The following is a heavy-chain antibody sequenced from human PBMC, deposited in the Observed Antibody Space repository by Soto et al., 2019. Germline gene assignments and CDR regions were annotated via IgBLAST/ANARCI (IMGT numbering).Heavy chain of an antibody. Sequence: GESLKISCKGSGYSFTSYWIGWVRQMPGKGLEWKGIIFPGDSDTRYSPSFQGQVTISADKSISTAYLQWSSLKASDTAMYYCARPLTVWFGEFNDAFAIWGQGTMVTVSS. CDR3: ARPLTVWFGEFNDAFAI. CDR2: IFPGDSDT. V-gene: IGHV5-51*01. CDR1: GYSFTSYW. D-gene: IGHD3-10*01. J-gene: IGHJ3*02.